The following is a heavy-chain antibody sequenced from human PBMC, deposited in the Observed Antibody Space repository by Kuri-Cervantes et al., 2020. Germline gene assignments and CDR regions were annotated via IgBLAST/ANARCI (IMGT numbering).Heavy chain of an antibody. CDR2: ISAYNGNT. Sequence: ASVKVSCKASGYTFTSYGISWVRQAPGQGLEWMGWISAYNGNTNYAQKLQGRVTMTTDTSTSTAYMELRSLRSDDTAVYYCARDQWLDPYYYYGMDVWGQGTTVTVSS. J-gene: IGHJ6*02. V-gene: IGHV1-18*01. CDR1: GYTFTSYG. D-gene: IGHD6-19*01. CDR3: ARDQWLDPYYYYGMDV.